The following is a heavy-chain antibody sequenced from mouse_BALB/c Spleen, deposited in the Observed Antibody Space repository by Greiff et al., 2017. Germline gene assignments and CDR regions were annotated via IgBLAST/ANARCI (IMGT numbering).Heavy chain of an antibody. J-gene: IGHJ4*01. V-gene: IGHV1-18*01. Sequence: EVQLQQSGPELVKPWASVKISCTTSGYTFTDYTMHWVKQSHGKSLEWIGGINPNNGGTSYNQKFKGKATLTVDKSSSASYMERRSLTSEDAEVYYCAGTLYAMDYWGQGTSVTVSS. CDR3: AGTLYAMDY. D-gene: IGHD5-1*01. CDR2: INPNNGGT. CDR1: GYTFTDYT.